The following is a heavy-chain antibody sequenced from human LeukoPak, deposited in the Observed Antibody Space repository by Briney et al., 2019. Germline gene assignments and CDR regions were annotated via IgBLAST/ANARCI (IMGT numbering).Heavy chain of an antibody. CDR2: INQSGST. CDR3: ASPARAVAGTEGFDY. J-gene: IGHJ4*02. CDR1: GGSFSGYY. Sequence: PSETLSLTCAVYGGSFSGYYWSWLRQPPGKGLEWIGEINQSGSTNYNPSLKSRVTISVDTSKNQLSLKLSSVTAADTAVYYCASPARAVAGTEGFDYWGQGTLVTVSS. D-gene: IGHD6-19*01. V-gene: IGHV4-34*01.